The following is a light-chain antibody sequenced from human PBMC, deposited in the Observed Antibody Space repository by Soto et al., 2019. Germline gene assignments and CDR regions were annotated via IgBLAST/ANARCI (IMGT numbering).Light chain of an antibody. CDR1: SGHSSYT. V-gene: IGLV4-60*03. CDR2: LEGTGDY. CDR3: ETWDSKSWV. Sequence: QSVLTQSSSASASLRSSVKLTCTLSSGHSSYTIAWQQQQPGKAPRYLMKLEGTGDYNKGSGVPDRFSASSSGADRYLSISNLQSEDEADYYCETWDSKSWVFGGGTKVTVL. J-gene: IGLJ3*02.